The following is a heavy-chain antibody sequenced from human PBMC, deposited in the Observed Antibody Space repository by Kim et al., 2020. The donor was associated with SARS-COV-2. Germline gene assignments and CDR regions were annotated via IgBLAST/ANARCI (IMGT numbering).Heavy chain of an antibody. J-gene: IGHJ4*02. CDR2: IRSKAYGGTT. CDR3: TRVHYDFWSGYYRHFDY. V-gene: IGHV3-49*03. Sequence: GGSLRLSCTASGFTFGDYAMSWFRQAPGKGLEWVGFIRSKAYGGTTEYAASVKGRFTISRDDSKSIAYLQMNSLKTEDTAVYYGTRVHYDFWSGYYRHFDYWGQGTLVTVSS. CDR1: GFTFGDYA. D-gene: IGHD3-3*01.